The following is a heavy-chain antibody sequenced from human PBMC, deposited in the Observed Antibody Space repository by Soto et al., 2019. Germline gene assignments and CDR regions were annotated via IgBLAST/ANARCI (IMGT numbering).Heavy chain of an antibody. CDR3: ARDWSSGWNIPRYYYYYGMDV. Sequence: GGSLRLSCAASGFTFSSYSMNWVRQAPGKGLEWVSSISSSSSYIYYADSVKGRFTISRDNAKNSLYLQMNSLRAEDTAVYYCARDWSSGWNIPRYYYYYGMDVWGQGTTVTVS. CDR2: ISSSSSYI. D-gene: IGHD6-19*01. CDR1: GFTFSSYS. V-gene: IGHV3-21*01. J-gene: IGHJ6*02.